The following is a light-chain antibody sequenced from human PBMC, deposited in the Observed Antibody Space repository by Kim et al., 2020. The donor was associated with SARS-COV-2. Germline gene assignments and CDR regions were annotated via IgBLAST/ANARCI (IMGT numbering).Light chain of an antibody. CDR3: MIWHVSAWV. J-gene: IGLJ3*02. CDR2: YKAESDE. V-gene: IGLV5-45*01. Sequence: KCATYRIGGCQRKPGSPPQYHLRYKAESDEQHACGVPSRSSGAKEDSANAVILLISGLQSEDEADYYGMIWHVSAWVFGGGTQLTVL. CDR1: KCATYR.